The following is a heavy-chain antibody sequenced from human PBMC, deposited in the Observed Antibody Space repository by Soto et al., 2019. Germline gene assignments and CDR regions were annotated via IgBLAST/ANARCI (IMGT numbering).Heavy chain of an antibody. CDR2: IYSGGST. D-gene: IGHD3-3*01. J-gene: IGHJ6*04. CDR3: ARLYYDFWSGYYNSRKDV. CDR1: GFTVSSNY. Sequence: GGSLRLSCAASGFTVSSNYMSWVRQAPGKGLEWVSVIYSGGSTYYADSVKGRFTISRDNSKNTLYLQMNSLRAEDTAVYYCARLYYDFWSGYYNSRKDVWGKGTTVTVSS. V-gene: IGHV3-66*01.